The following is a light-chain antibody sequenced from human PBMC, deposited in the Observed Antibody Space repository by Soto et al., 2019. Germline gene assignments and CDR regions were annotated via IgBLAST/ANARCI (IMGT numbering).Light chain of an antibody. CDR2: SNS. CDR3: QSYDSSLRGVL. V-gene: IGLV1-40*01. Sequence: QSVLTQPPSVSGAPGQRVTISCTGSSSNIGAGYDVHWYQQLPGKAPKLLIYSNSNRPSGVPDRFSGSKSGTSASLAITGLQAEDEADYYCQSYDSSLRGVLFGGGTKLTVL. CDR1: SSNIGAGYD. J-gene: IGLJ2*01.